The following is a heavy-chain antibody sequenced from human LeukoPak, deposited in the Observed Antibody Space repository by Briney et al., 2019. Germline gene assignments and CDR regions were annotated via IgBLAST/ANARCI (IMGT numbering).Heavy chain of an antibody. V-gene: IGHV3-23*01. CDR3: AKNWNYYDSSGYYPGAFDI. D-gene: IGHD3-22*01. J-gene: IGHJ3*02. CDR1: GFTFSSYA. Sequence: GGSLRLSCAASGFTFSSYAMSWVRQAPGKGLEWVSAISGSGGSTYYADSVKGRFTISRDNSKNTLYLQMNSLRAEDTAVYYCAKNWNYYDSSGYYPGAFDIWGQGTMVTVPS. CDR2: ISGSGGST.